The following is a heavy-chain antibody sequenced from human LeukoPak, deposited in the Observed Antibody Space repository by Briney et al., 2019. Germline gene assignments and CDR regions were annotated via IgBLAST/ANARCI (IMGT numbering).Heavy chain of an antibody. D-gene: IGHD3-22*01. CDR1: GFTFSSYS. V-gene: IGHV3-21*01. CDR3: ARVDSIGYQPPFDY. CDR2: ISSSSSYI. Sequence: GGSLRLSCAASGFTFSSYSMNWVRQAPGKGLEWVSSISSSSSYIYYADSVKGRFTISRDNAKNSLYLQMNSLRAEDTAVYYCARVDSIGYQPPFDYWGQGTLVTVSS. J-gene: IGHJ4*02.